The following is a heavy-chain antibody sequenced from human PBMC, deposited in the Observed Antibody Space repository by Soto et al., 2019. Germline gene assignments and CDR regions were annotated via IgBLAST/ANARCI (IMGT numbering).Heavy chain of an antibody. Sequence: QLQLQESGSGLVKPSQTLSLTCAVSGGSISSGGYSWSWIRQPPGKGLEWIGYIYHSGSTYYNPSLTSRVTISVXRSTNQFXLKLXSVPAADTAVYYCAXSGYYHNSGMDVWGQGTTVTVSS. V-gene: IGHV4-30-2*02. CDR2: IYHSGST. CDR1: GGSISSGGYS. J-gene: IGHJ6*02. D-gene: IGHD3-22*01. CDR3: AXSGYYHNSGMDV.